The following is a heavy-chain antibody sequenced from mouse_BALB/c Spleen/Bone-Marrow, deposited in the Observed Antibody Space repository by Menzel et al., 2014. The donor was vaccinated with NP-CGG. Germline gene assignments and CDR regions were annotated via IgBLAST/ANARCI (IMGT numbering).Heavy chain of an antibody. D-gene: IGHD2-10*02. CDR3: ARNPYGNYAMDY. J-gene: IGHJ4*01. CDR2: IWSDGNT. V-gene: IGHV2-6*02. CDR1: GFSLSSYG. Sequence: VKLMESGPGRVAPSQSLSITCTVSGFSLSSYGVHWVRPPPGKGLEWLVVIWSDGNTTYNSALKSRLSISKDNSKSQVFLKMNSLQTDDTAMYYCARNPYGNYAMDYWGQGTSVTVSS.